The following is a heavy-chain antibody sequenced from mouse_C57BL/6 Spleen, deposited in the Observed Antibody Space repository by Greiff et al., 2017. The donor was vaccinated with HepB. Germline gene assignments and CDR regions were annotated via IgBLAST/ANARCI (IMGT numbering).Heavy chain of an antibody. V-gene: IGHV5-16*01. Sequence: EVKLVESEGGLVQPGSSMKLSCTASGFTFSDYYMAWVRQVPEKGLEWVANINYDGSSTYYLDSLKSRFIISRDNAKNILYLKMSSLKSEDTATYYCARDDGSNFDYWGQSTTLTVSS. CDR1: GFTFSDYY. D-gene: IGHD1-1*01. J-gene: IGHJ2*01. CDR3: ARDDGSNFDY. CDR2: INYDGSST.